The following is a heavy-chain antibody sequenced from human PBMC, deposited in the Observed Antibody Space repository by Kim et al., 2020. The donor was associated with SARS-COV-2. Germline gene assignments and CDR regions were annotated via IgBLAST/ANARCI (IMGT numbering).Heavy chain of an antibody. J-gene: IGHJ4*02. CDR2: ISVYTGDT. CDR1: GYTFNTYG. V-gene: IGHV1-18*04. CDR3: ARARSAVAAFDY. D-gene: IGHD6-19*01. Sequence: ASVKVSCKVSGYTFNTYGVTWVRQAPGQGLEWMGWISVYTGDTNLAQNLQGRVTRSADTSTNTAYMELRSLKSDDTAIYYCARARSAVAAFDYWGQGTLVTVSS.